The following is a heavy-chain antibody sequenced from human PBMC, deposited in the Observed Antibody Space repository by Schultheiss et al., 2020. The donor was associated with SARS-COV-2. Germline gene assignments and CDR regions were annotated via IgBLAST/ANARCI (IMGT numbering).Heavy chain of an antibody. J-gene: IGHJ4*02. CDR1: GYTFTSYA. CDR3: ARVGVDYYDSSGYYYGSDY. Sequence: GESLKISCKASGYTFTSYAMHWVRQAPGQRLEWMGWSNAGNGNTNYAQKLQGRVTMTTDTSTSTAYMELRSLRSDDTAVYYCARVGVDYYDSSGYYYGSDYWGQGTLVTVSS. V-gene: IGHV1-3*01. D-gene: IGHD3-22*01. CDR2: SNAGNGNT.